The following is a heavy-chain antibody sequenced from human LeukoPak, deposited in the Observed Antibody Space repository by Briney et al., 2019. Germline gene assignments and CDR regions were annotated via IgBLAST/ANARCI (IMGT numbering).Heavy chain of an antibody. CDR3: AKVIVVPAAINAFDI. CDR2: IRYDGSNK. J-gene: IGHJ3*02. Sequence: PGGPLRLSCAASGFTFSSYGMHWVRQAPGKGLEWVAFIRYDGSNKYYADSVKGRFTISRDNSKNTLYLQMNSLRAEDTAVYYCAKVIVVPAAINAFDIWGQGTMVTVSS. CDR1: GFTFSSYG. V-gene: IGHV3-30*02. D-gene: IGHD2-2*01.